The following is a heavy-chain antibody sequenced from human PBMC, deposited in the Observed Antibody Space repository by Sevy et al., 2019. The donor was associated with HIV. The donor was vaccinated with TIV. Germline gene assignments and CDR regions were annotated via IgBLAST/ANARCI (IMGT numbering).Heavy chain of an antibody. CDR3: ARPRAYYYDSSAPHDAFDI. V-gene: IGHV5-51*01. CDR1: GYSFTSYW. CDR2: IYPGDSDT. D-gene: IGHD3-22*01. Sequence: GESLKISCKGSGYSFTSYWIGWVRQMPGKGLEWMGIIYPGDSDTRYSPSFQGQVTISADKSISTAYLQWSGLKASDTAMYYCARPRAYYYDSSAPHDAFDIWGQGTMVTVSS. J-gene: IGHJ3*02.